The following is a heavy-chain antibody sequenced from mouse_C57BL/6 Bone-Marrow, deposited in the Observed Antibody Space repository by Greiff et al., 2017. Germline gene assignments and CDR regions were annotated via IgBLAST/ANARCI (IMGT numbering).Heavy chain of an antibody. CDR3: AGCYYGGSHY. Sequence: QVQLKQSGAELARPGASVKLSCKASGYTFTSYGISWVKQSTGQGLEWIGEIYPRSGNTYYNEKFKGKATRTADKSSSTAYMGLRSLTSKDSAVYFCAGCYYGGSHYWGQGTTLTVSS. CDR1: GYTFTSYG. CDR2: IYPRSGNT. D-gene: IGHD1-1*02. V-gene: IGHV1-81*01. J-gene: IGHJ2*01.